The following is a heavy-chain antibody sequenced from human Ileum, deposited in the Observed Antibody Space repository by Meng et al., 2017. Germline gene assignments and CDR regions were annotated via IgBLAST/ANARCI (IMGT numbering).Heavy chain of an antibody. CDR1: GYTFTGYY. J-gene: IGHJ5*02. CDR3: ARGIAAAGTPTHNWFDP. CDR2: INPNSGDT. Sequence: ASVKVSCKASGYTFTGYYMHWVRQAPGQGLEWMGWINPNSGDTNYAQKFQGRVTMTRDTSISTAYMELSRLRSDDTAVYYCARGIAAAGTPTHNWFDPWGQGTLVTVSS. V-gene: IGHV1-2*02. D-gene: IGHD6-13*01.